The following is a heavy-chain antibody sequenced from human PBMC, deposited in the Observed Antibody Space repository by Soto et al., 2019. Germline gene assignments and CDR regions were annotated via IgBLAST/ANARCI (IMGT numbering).Heavy chain of an antibody. Sequence: EVQLEESGGDLVQPGGSLRLSCAASGFTLSAYWMTWVRQAPGKGLEWVANINRDGSKKSYLDSVRGRFTISRDNVGNSLYLQMDSLRADYTALYYCARDVSPGSSSLYLDAFDIWGQGKMVTVSS. CDR2: INRDGSKK. D-gene: IGHD6-13*01. J-gene: IGHJ3*02. V-gene: IGHV3-7*05. CDR3: ARDVSPGSSSLYLDAFDI. CDR1: GFTLSAYW.